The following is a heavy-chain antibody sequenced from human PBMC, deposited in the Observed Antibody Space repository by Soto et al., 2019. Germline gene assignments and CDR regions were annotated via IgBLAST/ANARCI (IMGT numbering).Heavy chain of an antibody. CDR2: LTSSGGT. CDR3: AKGLNQFDY. D-gene: IGHD2-2*01. J-gene: IGHJ4*02. V-gene: IGHV3-23*01. CDR1: GFTLSNYA. Sequence: PGGSLRLSCAASGFTLSNYAMSWVRQAPGKGLEWVSTLTSSGGTYYADSVRGRFTISRDKSKSTLYLQMISLRAEDTALYYCAKGLNQFDYWGQGAQVTVYS.